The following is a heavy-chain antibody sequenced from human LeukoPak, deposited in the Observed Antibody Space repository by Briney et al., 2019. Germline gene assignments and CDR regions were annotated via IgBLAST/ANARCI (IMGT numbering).Heavy chain of an antibody. J-gene: IGHJ4*02. CDR2: IFYDGSKE. D-gene: IGHD1-26*01. Sequence: GGSLRLSCAASGLTFSNYGMHWVRQAPGKGLEWVAVIFYDGSKEYYADSVKGRFTISRDNSKNMLSLQMNSLRAEDTAVYYCARDIASTYFDYWGQGALVTVSS. CDR1: GLTFSNYG. CDR3: ARDIASTYFDY. V-gene: IGHV3-33*01.